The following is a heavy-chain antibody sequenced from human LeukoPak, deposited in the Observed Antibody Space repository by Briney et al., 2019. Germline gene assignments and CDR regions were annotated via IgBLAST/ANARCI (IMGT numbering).Heavy chain of an antibody. CDR2: ISYDGSNK. J-gene: IGHJ6*02. Sequence: PGGSLRLSCAASGFTFSSYAMHWVRQAPGKGLEWVAVISYDGSNKYYADSVKGRFTISRDNSKNTLYLQMNSLTTEDTAVYYCARDGLGFGELFYGMDVWGQGTTVTVSS. CDR1: GFTFSSYA. D-gene: IGHD3-10*01. CDR3: ARDGLGFGELFYGMDV. V-gene: IGHV3-30-3*01.